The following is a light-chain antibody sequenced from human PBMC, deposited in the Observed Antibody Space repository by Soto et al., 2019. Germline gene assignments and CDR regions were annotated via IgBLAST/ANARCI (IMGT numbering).Light chain of an antibody. J-gene: IGLJ3*02. CDR2: EVS. Sequence: QSALTQPPSASGSPGQSVTISCTGTSSDVGGYNYVSWYQQHPGKAPKLMIYEVSKRPSGVPDRFSGSKSGNTASLTVSGLQVEDEADYYCSSYTSSSPLFGGGTQLTVL. CDR3: SSYTSSSPL. V-gene: IGLV2-8*01. CDR1: SSDVGGYNY.